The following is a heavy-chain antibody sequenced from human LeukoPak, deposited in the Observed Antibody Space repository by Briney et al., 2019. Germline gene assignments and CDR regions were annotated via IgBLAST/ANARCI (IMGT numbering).Heavy chain of an antibody. Sequence: GGSLRLSCAASGFTFSSYAMSWARQAPGKGLEWVSAISGSGGSTYYADSVKGRFTISRDNSKNTLYLQMNSLRAEDTAVYYCAKIRDIVVVVAATPLNDYWGQGTLVTVSS. CDR3: AKIRDIVVVVAATPLNDY. CDR1: GFTFSSYA. J-gene: IGHJ4*02. CDR2: ISGSGGST. V-gene: IGHV3-23*01. D-gene: IGHD2-15*01.